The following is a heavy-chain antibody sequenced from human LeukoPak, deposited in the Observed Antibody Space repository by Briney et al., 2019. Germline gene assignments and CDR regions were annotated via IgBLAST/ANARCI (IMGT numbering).Heavy chain of an antibody. CDR1: GGSISSYY. CDR3: ARGPRGLYDFWSGYSDY. CDR2: IYYSGST. D-gene: IGHD3-3*01. J-gene: IGHJ4*02. Sequence: PSETLSLTCTVSGGSISSYYWSWTRQPPGKGLEWIGYIYYSGSTNYNPSLKSRVTISVDTSKNQFSLKLSSVTAADTAVYYCARGPRGLYDFWSGYSDYWGQGTPVTVSS. V-gene: IGHV4-59*08.